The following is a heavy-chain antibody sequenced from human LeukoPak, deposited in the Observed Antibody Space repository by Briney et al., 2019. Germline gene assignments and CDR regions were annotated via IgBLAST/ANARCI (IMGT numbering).Heavy chain of an antibody. J-gene: IGHJ6*02. CDR2: IYSGGST. CDR3: ARDLISGSYYGYYYYYGMDV. D-gene: IGHD1-26*01. CDR1: GFTGSSNY. V-gene: IGHV3-53*01. Sequence: GPLRLSCAASGFTGSSNYMSWVRQAPGKGLEWVSVIYSGGSTYYADSVKGRFTISRDNSKNTLYLQMNSLRAEDTAVYYCARDLISGSYYGYYYYYGMDVWGQGTTVTVSS.